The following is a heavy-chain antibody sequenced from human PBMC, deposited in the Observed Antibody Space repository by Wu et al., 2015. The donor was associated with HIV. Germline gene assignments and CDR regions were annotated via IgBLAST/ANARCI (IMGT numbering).Heavy chain of an antibody. CDR2: ISAYNGNT. V-gene: IGHV1-18*01. Sequence: QVQLVQSGAEVKKPGASVKVSCKTSGYTFTSYGIGWVRQAPGQGPEWMGWISAYNGNTNSAQKFQRRVTMTTDTSTTTAYMELRSLKSDDTAVYYCARAHSKSWYVFQHWGQGTWSPSPQ. D-gene: IGHD6-13*01. CDR1: GYTFTSYG. CDR3: ARAHSKSWYVFQH. J-gene: IGHJ1*01.